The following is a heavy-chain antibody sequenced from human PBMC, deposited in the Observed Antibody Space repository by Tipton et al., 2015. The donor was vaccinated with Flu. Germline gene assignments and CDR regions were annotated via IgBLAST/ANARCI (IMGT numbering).Heavy chain of an antibody. J-gene: IGHJ6*03. V-gene: IGHV4-59*12. Sequence: TLSLTCTVSGGSISSYYWSWIRQPPGKGLEWIGYIYYSGSTNYNPSLKSRVTMSVDTSKNQFSLKLSSVTAADTAVYYCAREPRLYSSNYRGYYYMDVWGKGTTVTVSS. D-gene: IGHD6-13*01. CDR1: GGSISSYY. CDR2: IYYSGST. CDR3: AREPRLYSSNYRGYYYMDV.